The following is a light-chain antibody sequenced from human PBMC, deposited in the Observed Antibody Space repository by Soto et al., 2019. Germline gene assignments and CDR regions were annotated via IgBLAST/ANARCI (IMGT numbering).Light chain of an antibody. CDR3: CSYAGSSTPGV. J-gene: IGLJ3*02. Sequence: QSVLTQPASASGSPGQSITISCTGTSSDVGSYNLVSWYQQHPGKAPKLMIYEVSKRPSGVSNRFSGSKSGNTASLTISGLQAEDEADYYCCSYAGSSTPGVFGGGTKLTVL. CDR1: SSDVGSYNL. V-gene: IGLV2-23*02. CDR2: EVS.